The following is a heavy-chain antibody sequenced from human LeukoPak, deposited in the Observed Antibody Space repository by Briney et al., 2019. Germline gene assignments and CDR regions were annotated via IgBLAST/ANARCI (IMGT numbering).Heavy chain of an antibody. CDR2: IYVSGST. V-gene: IGHV4-4*07. D-gene: IGHD5-12*01. CDR1: GGSISSHY. CDR3: ERDRTGYSGYEGDPFDV. Sequence: PSETLSLTCTVSGGSISSHYWSWIRQPAGKGLEWIGRIYVSGSTNYNPSLKSRVTMSIDMSKTQFSLNLTSVTAADTAVYYCERDRTGYSGYEGDPFDVWGQGTMVTVSP. J-gene: IGHJ3*01.